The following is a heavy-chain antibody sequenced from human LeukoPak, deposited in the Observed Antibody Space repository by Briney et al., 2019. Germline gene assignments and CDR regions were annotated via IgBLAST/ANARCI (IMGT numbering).Heavy chain of an antibody. CDR3: AKVARFNWNDRFDY. J-gene: IGHJ4*02. D-gene: IGHD1-20*01. Sequence: PGGSLRLSCAASGFTFSSYAMSWVRQAPGKGLEGVSTITGSCGSTYYADPVKGRFTISRDNSKNTLYFQMSSLRAEDTAAYYCAKVARFNWNDRFDYWGQGTLVTVSS. V-gene: IGHV3-23*01. CDR1: GFTFSSYA. CDR2: ITGSCGST.